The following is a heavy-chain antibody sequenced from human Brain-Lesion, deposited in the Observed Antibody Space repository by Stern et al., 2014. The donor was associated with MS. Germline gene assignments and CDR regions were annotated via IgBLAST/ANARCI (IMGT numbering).Heavy chain of an antibody. J-gene: IGHJ6*02. CDR3: ARDQRGITIFGVVTDYYYLGMDV. CDR1: GYIFTGYY. D-gene: IGHD3-3*01. Sequence: DQLVESGAEVKKPGASVKVSCKTSGYIFTGYYIHWVRQAPGQGLEWMAWINPNTGGPKYAQKFQGRGTMSRDTSISTAYVELSSLTSDDTAVYYCARDQRGITIFGVVTDYYYLGMDVWGQGTTVTVSS. V-gene: IGHV1-2*02. CDR2: INPNTGGP.